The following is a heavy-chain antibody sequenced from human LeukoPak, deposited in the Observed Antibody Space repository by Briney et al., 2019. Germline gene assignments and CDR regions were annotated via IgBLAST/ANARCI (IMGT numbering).Heavy chain of an antibody. CDR2: ISWNSGSI. J-gene: IGHJ3*01. CDR3: ARDSHRHGLDV. V-gene: IGHV3-9*01. CDR1: GFTFDDYA. Sequence: GGSLRLSCAASGFTFDDYAMHWVRQAPGKGLEWVSGISWNSGSIGYADSVKGRFTISRDNAKNSLYLQMNSLRVEDTAVYYCARDSHRHGLDVWGLGTMVTVSS.